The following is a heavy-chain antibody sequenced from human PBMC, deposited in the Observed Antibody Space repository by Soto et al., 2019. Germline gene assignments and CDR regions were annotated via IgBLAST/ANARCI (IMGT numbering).Heavy chain of an antibody. CDR2: IYYSGST. CDR3: ARVSRLALPYGMDV. CDR1: GGSISSGDYY. V-gene: IGHV4-30-4*01. J-gene: IGHJ6*02. Sequence: SETLSLTCTVSGGSISSGDYYWSWIRQPPGKGLEWIGYIYYSGSTYYNPSLKSRVTISVDTSKNQFSLKLSSVTAADTAVYYCARVSRLALPYGMDVWGQGTTVTVSS.